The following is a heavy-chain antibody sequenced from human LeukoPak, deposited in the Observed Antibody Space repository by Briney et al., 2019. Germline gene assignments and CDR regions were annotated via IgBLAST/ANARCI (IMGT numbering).Heavy chain of an antibody. CDR1: GVSINTCCYY. CDR2: KYYSGST. Sequence: PSETLSLTCDVSGVSINTCCYYWTWIRQPPGKGLEWIGYKYYSGSTRYNSSLRSRLTISLDTSKNQFSLRLTSVTAADTAVYYCARGRSYGFDFDSWGPGTLVVVSS. V-gene: IGHV4-61*01. J-gene: IGHJ4*02. D-gene: IGHD5-18*01. CDR3: ARGRSYGFDFDS.